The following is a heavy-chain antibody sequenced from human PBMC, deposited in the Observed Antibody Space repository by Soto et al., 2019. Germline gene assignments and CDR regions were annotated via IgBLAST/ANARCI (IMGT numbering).Heavy chain of an antibody. Sequence: QVQLQESGPGLVKPSQTLSLTCTVSGGSISSGGYYWSWIRQHPGKGLEWIGYIYYSGSTYYNPSLKSRVTLSVDTSKNQFSLKLSSVTAADTAVYYCAREMVRGSYTVASYYYYGMDVWGQGTTVTVSS. V-gene: IGHV4-31*03. CDR1: GGSISSGGYY. CDR3: AREMVRGSYTVASYYYYGMDV. CDR2: IYYSGST. D-gene: IGHD3-10*01. J-gene: IGHJ6*02.